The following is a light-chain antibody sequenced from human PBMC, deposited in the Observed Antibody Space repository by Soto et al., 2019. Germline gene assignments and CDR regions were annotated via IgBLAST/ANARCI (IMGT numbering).Light chain of an antibody. V-gene: IGKV1-27*01. J-gene: IGKJ3*01. Sequence: DIQMTQSPSSLSASVGDRVTITCRASQGISNYLAWYQQKPGKVPQLLIYGASTLRSEVPSRFSGSGSGTDFTLTISSLQPEDVATYYCQKYNSAPETFGPGTKVDIK. CDR2: GAS. CDR1: QGISNY. CDR3: QKYNSAPET.